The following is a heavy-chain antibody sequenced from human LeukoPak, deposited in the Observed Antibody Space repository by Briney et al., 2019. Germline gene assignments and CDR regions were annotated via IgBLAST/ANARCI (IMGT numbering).Heavy chain of an antibody. D-gene: IGHD3-3*01. CDR1: IXSYY. J-gene: IGHJ6*02. V-gene: IGHV4-59*01. Sequence: IXSYYXXWVRXXPXXXLXXXXXXXYSGSTKYNPSLKSRVNISVEKSKNQFSLKLSSVTAADTAVYYCAREGYDFLSGHLPLDVWGQGATATVSS. CDR3: AREGYDFLSGHLPLDV. CDR2: XXYSGST.